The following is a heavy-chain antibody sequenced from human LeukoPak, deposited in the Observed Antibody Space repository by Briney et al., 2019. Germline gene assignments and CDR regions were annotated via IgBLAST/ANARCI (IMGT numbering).Heavy chain of an antibody. CDR3: ARAGSGWYGAYFDY. V-gene: IGHV1-69*13. Sequence: SVEVSCKASGGTFSSYAISWVRQAPGQGLEWMGGIIPIFGTANYAQKFQGRVTITADESTSTAYMELSSLRSEDTAVYYCARAGSGWYGAYFDYWGQGTLVTVSS. J-gene: IGHJ4*02. D-gene: IGHD6-19*01. CDR1: GGTFSSYA. CDR2: IIPIFGTA.